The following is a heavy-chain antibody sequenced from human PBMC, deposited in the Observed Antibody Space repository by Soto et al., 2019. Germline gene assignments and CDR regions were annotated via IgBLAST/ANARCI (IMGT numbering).Heavy chain of an antibody. CDR3: AATFGVVTPIYYYGMDV. V-gene: IGHV5-10-1*01. D-gene: IGHD3-3*01. CDR2: IDPSDSYT. Sequence: GEPLKISCXGSGCSFTSYWISWVRQMPGKGLEWMGRIDPSDSYTNYSPSFQGHVTISADKSISTAYLQWSSLKASDTAMYYCAATFGVVTPIYYYGMDVWGQGTTVTVSS. CDR1: GCSFTSYW. J-gene: IGHJ6*02.